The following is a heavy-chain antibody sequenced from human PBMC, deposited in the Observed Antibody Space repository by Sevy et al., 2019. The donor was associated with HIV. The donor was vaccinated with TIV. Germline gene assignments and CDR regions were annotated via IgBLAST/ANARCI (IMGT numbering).Heavy chain of an antibody. CDR3: ARGQLGYCSGGSCYSHASYYGMDV. Sequence: GGSLRLSCAASGFTVSSNYMSWVRQAPGKGLEWVSVIYSGGSTYYADSVKGRFTNSRDNSKYTLYLQMNSLRAEDAAVYYCARGQLGYCSGGSCYSHASYYGMDVWGQGTTVTVSS. J-gene: IGHJ6*02. CDR1: GFTVSSNY. V-gene: IGHV3-53*01. D-gene: IGHD2-15*01. CDR2: IYSGGST.